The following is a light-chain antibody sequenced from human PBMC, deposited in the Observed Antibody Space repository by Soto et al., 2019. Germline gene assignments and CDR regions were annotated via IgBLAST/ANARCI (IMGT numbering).Light chain of an antibody. CDR1: QSVSSSY. CDR2: GAS. J-gene: IGKJ3*01. V-gene: IGKV3-20*01. Sequence: IVLTHSPGTLSLSPGEIATLSCRASQSVSSSYLAWYQQKPGQAPRLLTYGASSRATGIPDRFSGSGSGTDFTLTISRLEPEDFAVYYCQQYGSSPFTFGPGTKVDIK. CDR3: QQYGSSPFT.